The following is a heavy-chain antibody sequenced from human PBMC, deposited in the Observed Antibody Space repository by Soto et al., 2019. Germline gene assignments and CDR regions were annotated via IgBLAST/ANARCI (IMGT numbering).Heavy chain of an antibody. CDR3: VRENYYYGMDV. V-gene: IGHV3-66*01. J-gene: IGHJ6*02. CDR2: INAGGST. CDR1: GFDASVNY. Sequence: EVQLVESGGTLVQPGGSLRHSCAASGFDASVNYMTWVRQAPGKGLEWVSAINAGGSTFSADSVKGRFTISRDNSKNTLYLQMNSLRVEDTAMYYCVRENYYYGMDVWGQGTAVTVSS.